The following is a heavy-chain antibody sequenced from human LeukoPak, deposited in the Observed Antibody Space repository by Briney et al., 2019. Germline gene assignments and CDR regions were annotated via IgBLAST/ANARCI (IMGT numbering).Heavy chain of an antibody. V-gene: IGHV4-31*03. D-gene: IGHD3-3*02. J-gene: IGHJ3*02. CDR1: GGSISSGGYY. CDR2: IYYSGST. Sequence: SETLSLTCTVSGGSISSGGYYWSWIRQHPGKGLEWIGYIYYSGSTYYNPSLKSRVTISVDTSKNQFSLKLSSVTAADTAVYYCARDRRALGGDAFDIWGQGTMVTVSS. CDR3: ARDRRALGGDAFDI.